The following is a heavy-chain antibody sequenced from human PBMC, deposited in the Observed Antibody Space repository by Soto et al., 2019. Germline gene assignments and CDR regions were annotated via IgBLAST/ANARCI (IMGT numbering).Heavy chain of an antibody. J-gene: IGHJ4*02. CDR1: GGTFSSYT. D-gene: IGHD2-15*01. V-gene: IGHV1-69*02. Sequence: QVQLVQSGAEVKKPGSSVKVSCKASGGTFSSYTISWVRQAPGQGLEWMGRIIPILGIANYAQKFQGRVTITADKSMSTAYMELSSLRSEDTAVYYCAAATPTDGFDYWGQGTLVTVSS. CDR3: AAATPTDGFDY. CDR2: IIPILGIA.